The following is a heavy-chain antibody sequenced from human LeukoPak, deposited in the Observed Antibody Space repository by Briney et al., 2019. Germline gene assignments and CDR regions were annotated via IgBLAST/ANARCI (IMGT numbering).Heavy chain of an antibody. CDR1: GYTFTSYY. D-gene: IGHD3-22*01. V-gene: IGHV1-46*01. J-gene: IGHJ4*02. CDR2: INPSGGST. Sequence: ASVKVSCKASGYTFTSYYMHWVRQAPGQGLEWMGIINPSGGSTSYAQKFQGRVTMTRDMSTSTVYMELSSLRSEDTAVYYCARDGDNTMIVVVMGYWGQGTLVTVSS. CDR3: ARDGDNTMIVVVMGY.